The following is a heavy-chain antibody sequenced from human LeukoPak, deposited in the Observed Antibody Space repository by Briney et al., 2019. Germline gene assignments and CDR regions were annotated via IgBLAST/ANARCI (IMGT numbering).Heavy chain of an antibody. CDR2: IYTTGTT. Sequence: SETLSLTCTVSDTSINTYYWSWIRQPAGKGLEWIGHIYTTGTTNYNPSLKSRVTMSIDTSKNQFSLNLRSVTAADTAVYYCAKVAKYYYGSETYFFFDHWGQGTLVTVSS. D-gene: IGHD3-10*01. CDR1: DTSINTYY. J-gene: IGHJ4*02. V-gene: IGHV4-4*07. CDR3: AKVAKYYYGSETYFFFDH.